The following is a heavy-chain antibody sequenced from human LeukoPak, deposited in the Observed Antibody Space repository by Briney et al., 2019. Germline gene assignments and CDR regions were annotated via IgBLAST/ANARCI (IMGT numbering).Heavy chain of an antibody. Sequence: GASVKVSFKASGYTFTSYGISWVRQAPGQGLEWMGWISAYNGDTNYAQKLQGRVTMTTNTATSTAYMELRSLRSDDTAVYYCARDTFLYCSSTSCFHFDYWGQGTLVTVSS. CDR1: GYTFTSYG. V-gene: IGHV1-18*01. J-gene: IGHJ4*02. CDR2: ISAYNGDT. D-gene: IGHD2-2*01. CDR3: ARDTFLYCSSTSCFHFDY.